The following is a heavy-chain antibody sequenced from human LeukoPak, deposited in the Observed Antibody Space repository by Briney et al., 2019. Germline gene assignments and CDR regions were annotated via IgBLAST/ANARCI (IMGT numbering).Heavy chain of an antibody. J-gene: IGHJ4*02. Sequence: NPGGSLRLSCAASGFTFSSYSMNWVRQAPGKGLEWVSSISSSSSYIYYADSVKGRFTISRDNAKNSLYLQMNSLRAEHTAVYYCARDWGGRSAVAGTFDYWGQGTLVTVSS. CDR2: ISSSSSYI. CDR1: GFTFSSYS. V-gene: IGHV3-21*01. CDR3: ARDWGGRSAVAGTFDY. D-gene: IGHD6-19*01.